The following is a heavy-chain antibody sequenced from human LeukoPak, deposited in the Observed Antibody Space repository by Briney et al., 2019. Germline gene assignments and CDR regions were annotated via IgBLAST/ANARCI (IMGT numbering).Heavy chain of an antibody. Sequence: SETLSLTCAVYGGSFSGYYWSWIRQPPGKGLEWIGEINHSGSTNYNPSLKSRVTISVDTSKNQLSLKLSSVTAADTAVYYCAGLHPRNTVDFWGQGTLVTVSS. CDR3: AGLHPRNTVDF. V-gene: IGHV4-34*01. CDR2: INHSGST. D-gene: IGHD2/OR15-2a*01. J-gene: IGHJ4*02. CDR1: GGSFSGYY.